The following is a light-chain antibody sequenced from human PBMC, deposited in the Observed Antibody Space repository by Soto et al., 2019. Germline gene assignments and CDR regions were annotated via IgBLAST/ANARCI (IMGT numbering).Light chain of an antibody. CDR2: ANS. V-gene: IGLV1-40*01. CDR1: NSNIGSNT. Sequence: QSVLTQPPSASGTPGQRVTIPCSGSNSNIGSNTVNWYQQLPGTAPKLLIYANSFRPSGVPDRFSGSKSGTAASLAITGLQAEDEADYYCQSYDGSLSTYVFGTGTKVTVL. J-gene: IGLJ1*01. CDR3: QSYDGSLSTYV.